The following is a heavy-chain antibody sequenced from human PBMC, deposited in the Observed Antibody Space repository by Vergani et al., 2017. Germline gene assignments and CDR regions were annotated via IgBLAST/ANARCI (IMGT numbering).Heavy chain of an antibody. CDR2: IYTSGST. D-gene: IGHD4-23*01. V-gene: IGHV4-61*02. Sequence: QVQLQESGPGLVKPSQTLSLTCTVSGVSISSGSYYWSWIRQPAGQGLEWIGRIYTSGSTNYNPALKSRVTISVDTSKNQFSLKLSAVTAADTAVYYCARGVVTEELYGMDVWGQGTTVTVSS. J-gene: IGHJ6*02. CDR1: GVSISSGSYY. CDR3: ARGVVTEELYGMDV.